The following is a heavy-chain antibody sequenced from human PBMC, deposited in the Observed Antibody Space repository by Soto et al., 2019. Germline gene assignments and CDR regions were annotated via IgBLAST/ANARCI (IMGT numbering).Heavy chain of an antibody. CDR1: GFTFSSYA. Sequence: GGSLRLSCAASGFTFSSYAMTWVRQAPGKGLEWVSTISNSGGRTYYADSVKGRFAISRDNSKNTLYLQMNSLRAEDTAVYYCARVLRGSHNWNDVVYYYGMDVWGQGTTVTVSS. V-gene: IGHV3-23*01. D-gene: IGHD1-20*01. CDR3: ARVLRGSHNWNDVVYYYGMDV. CDR2: ISNSGGRT. J-gene: IGHJ6*02.